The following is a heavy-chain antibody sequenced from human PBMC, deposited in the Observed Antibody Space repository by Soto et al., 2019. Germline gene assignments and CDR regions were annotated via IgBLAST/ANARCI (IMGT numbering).Heavy chain of an antibody. D-gene: IGHD6-13*01. V-gene: IGHV3-23*01. CDR2: ISGSGGRT. CDR3: AIGGIAAAGPYVAFDI. J-gene: IGHJ3*02. Sequence: GGSLRLSCAASGFTFSSYAMSWVRQAPGKGLEWVSAISGSGGRTYYADSVKGRFTISRDNSKNTLYLQMNSLRAEDTAVYYCAIGGIAAAGPYVAFDIWGQGTMVTVSS. CDR1: GFTFSSYA.